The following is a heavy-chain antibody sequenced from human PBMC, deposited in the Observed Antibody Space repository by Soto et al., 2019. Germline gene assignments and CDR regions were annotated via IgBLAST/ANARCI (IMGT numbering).Heavy chain of an antibody. Sequence: QVQLVQSGAEVKKPGSSVKVSCTASGGSLRNSVISWVRQAPAQRLEWMGGVIPILGTANYAQKFQGRVTWTADEATSPAYMDLSSRSPDDTAVYYCARLGHPGHWGPGTLVIVSS. CDR2: VIPILGTA. CDR1: GGSLRNSV. CDR3: ARLGHPGH. V-gene: IGHV1-69*01. J-gene: IGHJ4*02.